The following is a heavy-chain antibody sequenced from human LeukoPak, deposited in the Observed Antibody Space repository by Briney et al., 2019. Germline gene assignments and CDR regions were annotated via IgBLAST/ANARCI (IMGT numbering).Heavy chain of an antibody. CDR1: GGSISSYY. Sequence: SETLSLTCTVSGGSISSYYWSWIRQPAGKGLEWIGRIYTSGSTNYNPSLKSRVTISVDTSKNQFSLKLSSVTAADTAVYYCAREGEGVAARTFDYWGQGTLVTVSS. V-gene: IGHV4-4*07. J-gene: IGHJ4*02. D-gene: IGHD6-6*01. CDR2: IYTSGST. CDR3: AREGEGVAARTFDY.